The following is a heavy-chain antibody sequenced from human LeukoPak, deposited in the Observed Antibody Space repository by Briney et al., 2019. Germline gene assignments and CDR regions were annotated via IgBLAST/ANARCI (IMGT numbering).Heavy chain of an antibody. CDR1: GFTFSSYA. CDR2: ISISGRT. CDR3: ARARDGYNYAFDI. D-gene: IGHD5-24*01. Sequence: GGSLRLSCAASGFTFSSYALSWVRQAPGKGLEWVSVISISGRTFYADSVKGRFTISRDNSKNTLYLQMNSLRAEDTAVYYCARARDGYNYAFDIWGQGTMVTVSS. J-gene: IGHJ3*02. V-gene: IGHV3-23*01.